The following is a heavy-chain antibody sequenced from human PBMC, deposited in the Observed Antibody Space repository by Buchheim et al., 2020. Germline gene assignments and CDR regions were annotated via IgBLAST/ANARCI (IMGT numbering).Heavy chain of an antibody. Sequence: EVQLVESGGDLVQPGGYLRLYCEASGLTLSDRYMDWVRRAPGKGLEWVGRIRTKANGSTPEYATSVKGRFTVSRDDSRNLLYLQMDSLITDDTATYYCTRVGPKYSFDFWGQGTL. J-gene: IGHJ4*02. CDR3: TRVGPKYSFDF. CDR2: IRTKANGSTP. CDR1: GLTLSDRY. V-gene: IGHV3-72*01.